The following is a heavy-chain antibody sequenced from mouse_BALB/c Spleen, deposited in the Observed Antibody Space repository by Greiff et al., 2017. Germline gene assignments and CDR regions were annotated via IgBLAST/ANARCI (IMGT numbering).Heavy chain of an antibody. D-gene: IGHD2-1*01. CDR1: GFNIKDTY. CDR2: IDPANGNT. Sequence: EVQLKESGAELVKPGASVKLSCTASGFNIKDTYMHWVKQRPEQGLEWIGRIDPANGNTKYDPKFKGKATLTVDKSSSTAYMQLKSLTSEDSAVYYCAREGGNYGTWFAYWGQGTLVTVSA. CDR3: AREGGNYGTWFAY. V-gene: IGHV14-3*02. J-gene: IGHJ3*01.